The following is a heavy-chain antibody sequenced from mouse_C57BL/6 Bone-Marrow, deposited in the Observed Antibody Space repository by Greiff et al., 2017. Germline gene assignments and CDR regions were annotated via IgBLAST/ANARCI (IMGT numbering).Heavy chain of an antibody. CDR2: IYPRSGNT. CDR1: GYTFTSYG. D-gene: IGHD2-2*01. Sequence: QVQLKQSGAELARPGASVKLSCKASGYTFTSYGISWVKQRTGQGLEWIGEIYPRSGNTYYNEKFKGKATLTADKSSSTAYMELRSLTSEDSAVYFCARCGYDFAYWGQGTLVTVSA. V-gene: IGHV1-81*01. CDR3: ARCGYDFAY. J-gene: IGHJ3*01.